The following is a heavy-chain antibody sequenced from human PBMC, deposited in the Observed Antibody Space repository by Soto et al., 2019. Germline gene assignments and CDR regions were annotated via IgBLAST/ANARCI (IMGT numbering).Heavy chain of an antibody. Sequence: QVQLVQSGAEVKKPGSSVKVSCKASGGIFSTYAISWLRRAPGPGLEWMGGIIPIFGTPNYAQRFQGRVTITENESTSTAYMELSRLRSEDTAVYYCARDRDDYGSGNYYNRIDFWGQGTLVTVSS. CDR1: GGIFSTYA. CDR3: ARDRDDYGSGNYYNRIDF. CDR2: IIPIFGTP. D-gene: IGHD3-10*01. V-gene: IGHV1-69*01. J-gene: IGHJ4*02.